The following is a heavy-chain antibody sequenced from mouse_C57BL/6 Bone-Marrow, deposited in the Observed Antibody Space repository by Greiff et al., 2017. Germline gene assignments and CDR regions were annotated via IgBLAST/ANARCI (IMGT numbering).Heavy chain of an antibody. CDR2: IHPNSGST. CDR1: GYTFTSYW. V-gene: IGHV1-64*01. CDR3: ARDYYGSRGAYFDY. Sequence: QVQLKQPGAELVKPGASVKLSCKASGYTFTSYWMHWVKQRPGQGLEWIGMIHPNSGSTNYNEKFKSKATLTVDKSSSTAYMQLSSLTSEDSAVYYCARDYYGSRGAYFDYWGQGTTLTVSS. J-gene: IGHJ2*01. D-gene: IGHD1-1*01.